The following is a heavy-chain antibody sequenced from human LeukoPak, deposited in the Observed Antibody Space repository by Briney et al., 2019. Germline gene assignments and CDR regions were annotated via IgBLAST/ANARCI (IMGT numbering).Heavy chain of an antibody. CDR1: GGSFTNNY. CDR2: INHSGTT. J-gene: IGHJ4*02. CDR3: ARGPRSGAFDY. Sequence: NPSETLSLTCVVYGGSFTNNYWSWIRQPPGKGLEWIGDINHSGTTDYNPSLKSRVTISVDTSKNQFSLKLSSVTAADTAVYYCARGPRSGAFDYWGQGTLVTVSS. V-gene: IGHV4-34*01. D-gene: IGHD4-17*01.